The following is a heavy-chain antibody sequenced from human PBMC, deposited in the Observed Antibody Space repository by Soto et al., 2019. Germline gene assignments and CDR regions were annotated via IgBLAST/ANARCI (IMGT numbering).Heavy chain of an antibody. CDR1: GYSFTSYW. CDR3: ARGDAGPRYFDWSHYYYYGMDV. D-gene: IGHD3-9*01. Sequence: PGESLKISCKASGYSFTSYWIGWVRQMPGKGLELMVIIYPGDSDTRYSPSFQGQVTISADKSISTAYLQMNSLRAEDTAVYYCARGDAGPRYFDWSHYYYYGMDVWGQGTTVTVSS. V-gene: IGHV5-51*01. J-gene: IGHJ6*02. CDR2: IYPGDSDT.